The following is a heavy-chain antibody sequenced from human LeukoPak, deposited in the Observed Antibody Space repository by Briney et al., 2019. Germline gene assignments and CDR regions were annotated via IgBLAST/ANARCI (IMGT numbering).Heavy chain of an antibody. J-gene: IGHJ6*02. Sequence: ASVKVSCKASGYTFTGYYMHWVRQAPGQGLERMGWINPNSGGTNYAQKFQGWVTMTRDTSISTAYMELSRLRSDDTAVYYCARGGRVVIFGVVIISDYYGMDVWGQGTTVTVSS. CDR3: ARGGRVVIFGVVIISDYYGMDV. D-gene: IGHD3-3*01. CDR1: GYTFTGYY. V-gene: IGHV1-2*04. CDR2: INPNSGGT.